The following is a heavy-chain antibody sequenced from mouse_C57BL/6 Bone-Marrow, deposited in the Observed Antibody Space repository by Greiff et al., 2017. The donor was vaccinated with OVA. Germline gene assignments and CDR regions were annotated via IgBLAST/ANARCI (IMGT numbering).Heavy chain of an antibody. J-gene: IGHJ4*01. D-gene: IGHD1-1*01. V-gene: IGHV1-39*01. Sequence: VQLQQSGPELVKPGASVKISCKASGYSFTDYNMNWVKQSNGKSLEWIGVINPNYGTTSYNQKFKGKATLTVDQSSSTAYMHLNSLTSEDSAVYYCARSDYYGSSYAMDYWGQGTSVTVSS. CDR2: INPNYGTT. CDR3: ARSDYYGSSYAMDY. CDR1: GYSFTDYN.